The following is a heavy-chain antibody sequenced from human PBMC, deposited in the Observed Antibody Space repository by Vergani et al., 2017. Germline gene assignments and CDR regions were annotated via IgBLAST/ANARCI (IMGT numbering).Heavy chain of an antibody. CDR2: IYYRGST. D-gene: IGHD3-16*01. V-gene: IGHV4-59*01. CDR3: ARDRPLFGDGMDV. J-gene: IGHJ6*04. CDR1: GGSLSSYY. Sequence: QVQLQESGPGLVKPSETLSLTCTVSGGSLSSYYWSWIRQPPGKGLEWIGYIYYRGSTNYNPSLKSRVTISVDTSKNQFSLKLSSVTAADPAVYYCARDRPLFGDGMDVWGEGTTVTVSS.